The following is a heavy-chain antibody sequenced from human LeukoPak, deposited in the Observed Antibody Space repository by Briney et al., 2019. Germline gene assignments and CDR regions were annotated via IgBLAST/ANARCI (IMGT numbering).Heavy chain of an antibody. Sequence: SETLSLTCTVSGGSIRSYYWSWIRQPAGKGLEWIGRIYTSGSTNYNPSLKSRVTMSVDTSKNQFSLKLSSVTAADTAVYYCARDIGYCSSTSCYIWGQGTLVTVSS. CDR2: IYTSGST. V-gene: IGHV4-4*07. CDR1: GGSIRSYY. D-gene: IGHD2-2*02. J-gene: IGHJ4*02. CDR3: ARDIGYCSSTSCYI.